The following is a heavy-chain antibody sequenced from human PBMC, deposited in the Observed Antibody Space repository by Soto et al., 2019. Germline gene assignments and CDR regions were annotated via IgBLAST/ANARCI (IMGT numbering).Heavy chain of an antibody. D-gene: IGHD1-20*01. CDR3: AEDKGYKWRDVAAFDA. Sequence: VQLVESGGGLVQPGKSLRLSCAASGFTFHDFAMHWVRQAPGKGLEWVSGISWNSGSMGYADSVNGRVIIARDNAMNSLYLQMNSLRAEDTALYYCAEDKGYKWRDVAAFDAWGQWTMVTVSS. V-gene: IGHV3-9*01. CDR1: GFTFHDFA. J-gene: IGHJ3*01. CDR2: ISWNSGSM.